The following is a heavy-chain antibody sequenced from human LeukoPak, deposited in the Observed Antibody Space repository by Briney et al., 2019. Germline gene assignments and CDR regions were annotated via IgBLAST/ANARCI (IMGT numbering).Heavy chain of an antibody. V-gene: IGHV3-11*01. CDR1: GFTFSDYY. CDR2: ISSSGSTI. CDR3: ARDAGYCSGGSCYATKIDY. D-gene: IGHD2-15*01. J-gene: IGHJ4*02. Sequence: PGGSLRLSCAASGFTFSDYYMSWIRQAPGKGLEWVPYISSSGSTIYYADSVKGRFTISRDNAKNSLYLQMNSLRAEDTAVYYCARDAGYCSGGSCYATKIDYWGQGTLVTVSS.